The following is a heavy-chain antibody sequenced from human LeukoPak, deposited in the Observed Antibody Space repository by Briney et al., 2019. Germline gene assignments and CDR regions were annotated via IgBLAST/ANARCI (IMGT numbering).Heavy chain of an antibody. CDR1: GGSISSGGYY. V-gene: IGHV4-31*03. J-gene: IGHJ4*02. Sequence: SETLSLTCTVSGGSISSGGYYWSWIRQHPGKGLEWIGYIYYSGSTYYNPSLKSRVTISVDTSKNQFSLKLSSVTAADTAVYYCARLGTLRGVPYYFDYWGQGTLVTVSS. CDR3: ARLGTLRGVPYYFDY. CDR2: IYYSGST. D-gene: IGHD3-10*01.